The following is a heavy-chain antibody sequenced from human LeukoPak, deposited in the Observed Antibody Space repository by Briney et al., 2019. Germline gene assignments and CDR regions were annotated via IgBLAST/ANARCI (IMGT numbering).Heavy chain of an antibody. J-gene: IGHJ4*02. Sequence: ASAKVSCKVSGYTLTELSMHWVRQAPGKGLEWMGGFDPEDGETIYAQKFQGRVTMTEDTSTDTAYMELSRMRSEDTVLYYCATAAQCGSSTSCYSYFDYWGQGTLVTVSS. CDR2: FDPEDGET. D-gene: IGHD2-2*01. CDR3: ATAAQCGSSTSCYSYFDY. CDR1: GYTLTELS. V-gene: IGHV1-24*01.